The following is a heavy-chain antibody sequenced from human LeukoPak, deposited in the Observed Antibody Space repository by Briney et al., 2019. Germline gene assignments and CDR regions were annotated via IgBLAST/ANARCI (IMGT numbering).Heavy chain of an antibody. CDR1: GGTFSSYA. J-gene: IGHJ5*01. Sequence: GASVKVSCKASGGTFSSYAISWVRQAPGQGLEWMGGIIPIFGTANYAQKFQGRVTITADKSTSTAYMELSSLRSEDTAVYYCARDIAHCSGDMCYNIRFDSWGQGTLVTVSS. V-gene: IGHV1-69*06. CDR2: IIPIFGTA. D-gene: IGHD2-15*01. CDR3: ARDIAHCSGDMCYNIRFDS.